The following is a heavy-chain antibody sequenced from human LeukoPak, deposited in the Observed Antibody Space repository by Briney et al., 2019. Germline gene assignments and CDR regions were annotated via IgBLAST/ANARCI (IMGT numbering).Heavy chain of an antibody. Sequence: ASVKVSCKASGYTFTDYFMNWVRQAPGQGLEWMGWMNPNSGNTGYAQKFQGRVTITRNTSISTAYMELSSLRSEDTAVYYCAREGYSSSYYYMDVWGKGTTVTVSS. V-gene: IGHV1-8*03. D-gene: IGHD6-6*01. CDR2: MNPNSGNT. J-gene: IGHJ6*03. CDR3: AREGYSSSYYYMDV. CDR1: GYTFTDYF.